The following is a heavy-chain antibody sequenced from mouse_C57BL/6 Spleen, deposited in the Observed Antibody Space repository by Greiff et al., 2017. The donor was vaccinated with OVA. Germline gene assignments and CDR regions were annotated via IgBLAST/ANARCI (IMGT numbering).Heavy chain of an antibody. CDR2: IDPSDSYT. CDR3: ARGFRGITTVAYWYFDV. CDR1: GYTFTSYW. D-gene: IGHD1-1*01. J-gene: IGHJ1*03. V-gene: IGHV1-50*01. Sequence: QVHVKQPGAELVKPGASVKLSCKASGYTFTSYWMQWVKQRPGQGLEWIGEIDPSDSYTNYNQKFKGKATLTVDTSSSTAYMQLSSLTSEDSAVYYCARGFRGITTVAYWYFDVWGTGTTVTVSS.